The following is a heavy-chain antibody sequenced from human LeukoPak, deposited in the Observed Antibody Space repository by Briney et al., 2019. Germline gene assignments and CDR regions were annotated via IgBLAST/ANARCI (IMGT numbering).Heavy chain of an antibody. V-gene: IGHV4-59*08. CDR2: IHDSGST. Sequence: SETLSLTCTVSGGSIYNYYWSWIRQPPGKGLECIGYIHDSGSTKYNPSLRSRVTISVDTSKNQFSLKLSSVTAADTAVYYCARHFNSGTYPFDYWGQGTLVTVSS. CDR1: GGSIYNYY. J-gene: IGHJ4*02. D-gene: IGHD3-10*01. CDR3: ARHFNSGTYPFDY.